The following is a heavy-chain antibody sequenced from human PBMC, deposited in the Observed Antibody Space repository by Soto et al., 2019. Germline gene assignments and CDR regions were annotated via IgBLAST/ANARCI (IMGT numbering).Heavy chain of an antibody. D-gene: IGHD3-10*01. CDR1: GGSIRSYY. CDR2: IYYSGST. V-gene: IGHV4-59*01. Sequence: QVQLQESGPGLVKPSETLSLTCTVSGGSIRSYYWSWIRQPPGKRLEWTGYIYYSGSTNYNPSLKSRVTISVDTSKNQLSLKLSSVTPADTAVYYCATGGGRFNYGMDVWGQGTTVTVSS. CDR3: ATGGGRFNYGMDV. J-gene: IGHJ6*02.